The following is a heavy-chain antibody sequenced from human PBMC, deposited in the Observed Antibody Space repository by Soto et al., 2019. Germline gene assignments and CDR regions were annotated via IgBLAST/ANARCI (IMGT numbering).Heavy chain of an antibody. CDR1: GASISGFY. Sequence: SATLCLSCTVSGASISGFYGSWIRKSAGKGLEWIGRIYATGTTDYNPSLKSRVMMSVDTSKKQFSLKLRSVTAADTAVYYCVRDGTKTLRDWFDPWGQGISVTVSS. V-gene: IGHV4-4*07. CDR2: IYATGTT. D-gene: IGHD1-1*01. J-gene: IGHJ5*02. CDR3: VRDGTKTLRDWFDP.